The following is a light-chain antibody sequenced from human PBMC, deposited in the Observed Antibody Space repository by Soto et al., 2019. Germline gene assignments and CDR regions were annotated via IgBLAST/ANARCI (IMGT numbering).Light chain of an antibody. CDR3: QPRNIGPPVT. J-gene: IGKJ5*01. CDR2: GAF. Sequence: EIVMTQSPATLSESPGETASLSCRASHSAGNFLALYQQKPVQAPGLVIYGAFNRATGIPARFSGSGSGTDFTLTICSLEPEDFAVYYGQPRNIGPPVTFGQGTRLESK. V-gene: IGKV3-11*01. CDR1: HSAGNF.